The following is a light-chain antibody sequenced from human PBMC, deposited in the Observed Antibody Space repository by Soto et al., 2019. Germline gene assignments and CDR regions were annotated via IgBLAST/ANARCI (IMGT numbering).Light chain of an antibody. CDR3: QQYGSSPVT. CDR2: GAS. CDR1: QGVSSRY. Sequence: EIVLTQSPGTLSLSPGERATLSCRASQGVSSRYLAWYQQKPGQAPRLLIYGASSRATGIPDRFSGSGSETDFTLTISRLEAEDFAVYSCQQYGSSPVTFGRGTRLEIK. J-gene: IGKJ5*01. V-gene: IGKV3-20*01.